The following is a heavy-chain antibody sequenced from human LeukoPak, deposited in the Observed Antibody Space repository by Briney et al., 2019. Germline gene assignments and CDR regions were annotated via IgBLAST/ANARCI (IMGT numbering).Heavy chain of an antibody. CDR3: AKDKGWELLEGYFDY. CDR2: CNTDATDT. D-gene: IGHD1-26*01. Sequence: PGGSLRLSCAASGFTFSTYWMHWVRQAPGKGLEWVSRCNTDATDTSYADSVRGRFTISRDNAKNSLYLQMNSLRAEDTALYYCAKDKGWELLEGYFDYWGQGTLVTVSS. CDR1: GFTFSTYW. J-gene: IGHJ4*02. V-gene: IGHV3-74*01.